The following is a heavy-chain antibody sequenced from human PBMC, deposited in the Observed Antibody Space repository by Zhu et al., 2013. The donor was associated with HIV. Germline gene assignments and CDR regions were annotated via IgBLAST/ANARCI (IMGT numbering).Heavy chain of an antibody. CDR1: GGSISSYY. Sequence: QVQLQESGPGLVKPSETLSLTCTVSGGSISSYYWSWIRQPPGKGLEWIGYIYYSGSTNYNPSLKSRVTISVDTSKNQFSLKLSSVTAADTAVYYCARVYRGYDFWSGPNFDYVGPGNPGHRLL. CDR3: ARVYRGYDFWSGPNFDY. V-gene: IGHV4-59*01. D-gene: IGHD3-3*01. CDR2: IYYSGST. J-gene: IGHJ4*02.